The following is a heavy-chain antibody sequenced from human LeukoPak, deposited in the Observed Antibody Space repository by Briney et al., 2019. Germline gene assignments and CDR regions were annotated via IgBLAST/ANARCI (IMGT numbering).Heavy chain of an antibody. Sequence: SETLTLTCTVSGCTISSYDWSWIRQPPGKGLEWIGYIYYSGSTNYNPSLKSRVTISVDTSKNQFSLKLSSVTAADTAVYYCARGPIVGATIGWFDPWGQGTLVTVSS. CDR2: IYYSGST. CDR3: ARGPIVGATIGWFDP. CDR1: GCTISSYD. D-gene: IGHD1-26*01. J-gene: IGHJ5*02. V-gene: IGHV4-59*01.